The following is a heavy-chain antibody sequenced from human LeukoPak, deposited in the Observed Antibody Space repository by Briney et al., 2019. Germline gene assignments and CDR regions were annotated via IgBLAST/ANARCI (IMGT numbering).Heavy chain of an antibody. CDR2: IYSGGST. D-gene: IGHD1/OR15-1a*01. CDR3: AGEDTGTAISLPYY. V-gene: IGHV3-66*01. CDR1: GFTVSSNY. Sequence: PGGSLRLSCAASGFTVSSNYMSWVRQAPGKGLEWVSVIYSGGSTYYADSVKGRFTISRDNSKNTLYLQMNSLRAEDTAVYYCAGEDTGTAISLPYYWGQGTLVTVSS. J-gene: IGHJ4*02.